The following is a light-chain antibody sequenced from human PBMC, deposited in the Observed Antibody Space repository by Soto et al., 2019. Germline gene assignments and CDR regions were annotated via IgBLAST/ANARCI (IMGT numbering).Light chain of an antibody. Sequence: EIVLTQSPGTLSLTPGERATLSCRASQSVSSSYLAWYQQKPGHAPRLLIYGASSRAIGIPDRFSGSGSGTEFTLAISRLESEDLAVYYCQQYGSSPFTFGGGTRVEI. CDR2: GAS. CDR1: QSVSSSY. CDR3: QQYGSSPFT. J-gene: IGKJ4*01. V-gene: IGKV3-20*01.